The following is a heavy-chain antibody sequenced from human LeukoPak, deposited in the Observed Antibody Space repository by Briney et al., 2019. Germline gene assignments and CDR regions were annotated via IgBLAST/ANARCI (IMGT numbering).Heavy chain of an antibody. CDR3: ARGLAVAGFYY. J-gene: IGHJ4*02. V-gene: IGHV4-34*01. CDR2: INHSGST. Sequence: SETLSLTCAVYGGSFSGYYWSWIRQPPGKGLEWIGEINHSGSTNYNPSLKSRVTISVDTSKNQFSLKLSSVTAADTAVYYCARGLAVAGFYYWGQGTLVTVSS. CDR1: GGSFSGYY. D-gene: IGHD6-19*01.